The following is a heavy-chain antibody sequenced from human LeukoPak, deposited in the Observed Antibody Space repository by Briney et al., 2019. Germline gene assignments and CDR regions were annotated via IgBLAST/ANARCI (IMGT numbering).Heavy chain of an antibody. J-gene: IGHJ6*02. V-gene: IGHV3-23*01. D-gene: IGHD6-19*01. CDR3: ARAYSSGSYYGMDV. Sequence: GGSLRLSCAASGFTFSSSSMSWVRQAPGKGLEWVSVISGSGGSTDYADSVKGRFTISRDNSKNTLYLQINSLRAEDTAVYYCARAYSSGSYYGMDVWGQGTTVTVSS. CDR2: ISGSGGST. CDR1: GFTFSSSS.